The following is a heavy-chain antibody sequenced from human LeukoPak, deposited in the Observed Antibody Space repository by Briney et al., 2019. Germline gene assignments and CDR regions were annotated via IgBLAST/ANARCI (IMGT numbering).Heavy chain of an antibody. V-gene: IGHV3-74*01. D-gene: IGHD3-3*01. J-gene: IGHJ4*02. CDR3: AKADWSGYSGQYYFDY. CDR2: INSDGSST. CDR1: GFTFSSYW. Sequence: GGSLRLSCAASGFTFSSYWMHWVRQAPGKGLVWVSRINSDGSSTSYADSVKGRFTISRDNSKNTLYLQMNSLRAEDTAVYYCAKADWSGYSGQYYFDYWGQGTLVTVSS.